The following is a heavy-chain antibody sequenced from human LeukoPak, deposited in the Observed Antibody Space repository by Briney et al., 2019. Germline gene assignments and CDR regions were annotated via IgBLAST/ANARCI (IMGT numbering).Heavy chain of an antibody. D-gene: IGHD3-3*01. CDR3: ARGLVAYDFWSGYWNYYYYMDV. CDR2: ISYDGSNI. Sequence: GGSLRLSCAASGFTFSGYAMHWVRQAPGKGLEWVAVISYDGSNIYYADSVKGRFTISRDNSKNTAYLQMNSLRAEDTAVYYCARGLVAYDFWSGYWNYYYYMDVWGKGTTVTVSS. J-gene: IGHJ6*03. V-gene: IGHV3-30*03. CDR1: GFTFSGYA.